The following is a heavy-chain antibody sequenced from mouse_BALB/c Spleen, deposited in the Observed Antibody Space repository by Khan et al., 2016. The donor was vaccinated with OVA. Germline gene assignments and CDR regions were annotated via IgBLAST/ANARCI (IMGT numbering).Heavy chain of an antibody. V-gene: IGHV14-3*02. CDR1: GFNIKDTY. CDR3: ALPSCDPRDVEV. J-gene: IGHJ1*01. CDR2: IAPANGNT. D-gene: IGHD2-13*01. Sequence: EVQLQQSGAELVKPGASVKLSCTASGFNIKDTYLHWVKQRPEQGLEWIGRIAPANGNTKYDPKFQGKATITADTSSNTSYLQLNSLTSEDTAVYYCALPSCDPRDVEVWGAGTTVTVSS.